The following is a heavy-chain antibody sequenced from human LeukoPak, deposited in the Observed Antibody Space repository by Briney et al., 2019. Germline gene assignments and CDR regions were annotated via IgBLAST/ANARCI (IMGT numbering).Heavy chain of an antibody. V-gene: IGHV3-23*01. CDR3: AKGPYSDSSEWFQY. J-gene: IGHJ1*01. Sequence: PGVSLRLSCAASGFSFSSYAMGWVRQAPGKGLEWVSSISGTGGRTYYADSVKGRFTISRDNSRNTLLLQMNSLRVEDTAVYFCAKGPYSDSSEWFQYWGQGTLVTVSS. CDR2: ISGTGGRT. CDR1: GFSFSSYA. D-gene: IGHD6-13*01.